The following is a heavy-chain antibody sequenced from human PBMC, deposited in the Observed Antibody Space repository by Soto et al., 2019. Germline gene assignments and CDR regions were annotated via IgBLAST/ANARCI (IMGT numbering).Heavy chain of an antibody. D-gene: IGHD1-1*01. J-gene: IGHJ5*02. CDR3: ATGTNGTTGWYHP. V-gene: IGHV1-2*02. Sequence: QVQLVQSGTEVKKPGASVTVSCKSSGYTFTDFYLHWLRQAPGQGLAWVGWINPKTGDTKSSQKFHGRVTMSRDTSVSTAYIDLTSLNSYDTAMYYCATGTNGTTGWYHPWGQGTRVTVSS. CDR2: INPKTGDT. CDR1: GYTFTDFY.